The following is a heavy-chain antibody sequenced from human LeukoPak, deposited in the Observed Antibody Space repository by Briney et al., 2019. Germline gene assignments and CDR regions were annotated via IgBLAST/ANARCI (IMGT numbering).Heavy chain of an antibody. J-gene: IGHJ3*02. D-gene: IGHD3-22*01. CDR3: ARGPYSYDSSGAFDI. Sequence: SETLSLTCTVSGGSISSGSYYWSWIRQPAGKGLEWIGRIYTSGSTNYNPSLKSRVTMSVDTSQNQFSLKLSSVTAADTAVYFCARGPYSYDSSGAFDIWGQGTMVTVSS. CDR1: GGSISSGSYY. CDR2: IYTSGST. V-gene: IGHV4-61*02.